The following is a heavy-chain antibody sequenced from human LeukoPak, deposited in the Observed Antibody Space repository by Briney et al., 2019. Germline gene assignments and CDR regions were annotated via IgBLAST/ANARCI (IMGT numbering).Heavy chain of an antibody. CDR2: IYYSGDT. D-gene: IGHD5-12*01. CDR3: ARDVAGNTFDY. Sequence: PSETLSLTCTVSGASISSGNYYWGWLRQPPGKGLEWLGSIYYSGDTYNNPPLKSRVTISVNTAKSQFSLRLTSMTAADTAVYYCARDVAGNTFDYWGQGTLVTVSS. J-gene: IGHJ4*02. V-gene: IGHV4-39*07. CDR1: GASISSGNYY.